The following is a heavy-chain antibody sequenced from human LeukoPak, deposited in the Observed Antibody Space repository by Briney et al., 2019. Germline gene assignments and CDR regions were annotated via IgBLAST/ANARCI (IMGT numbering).Heavy chain of an antibody. D-gene: IGHD6-13*01. Sequence: ASVKVSCKASGYTFTGYYMHWVRQAPGQGLEWMGWINPNSGGTNYAQKLKGRVTMTRYTSISTAYMELSRLRSDHTAVYYCARAKYSSSWYPHYWGQGTLVTVSS. CDR2: INPNSGGT. CDR3: ARAKYSSSWYPHY. J-gene: IGHJ4*02. V-gene: IGHV1-2*02. CDR1: GYTFTGYY.